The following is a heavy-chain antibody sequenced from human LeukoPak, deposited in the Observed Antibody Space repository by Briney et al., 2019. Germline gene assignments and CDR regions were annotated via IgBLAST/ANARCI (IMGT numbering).Heavy chain of an antibody. CDR2: ISAYNGNT. J-gene: IGHJ4*02. V-gene: IGHV1-18*01. CDR3: ARVIGTTYDY. CDR1: GYTFTSYG. Sequence: GASVEVSCKASGYTFTSYGISWVRQAAGQGREWMGWISAYNGNTNYAQKLQGRVTMTTHTSTSTAYMELRSLRSDDTAVYYGARVIGTTYDYWGQGTLVTVSS. D-gene: IGHD1-7*01.